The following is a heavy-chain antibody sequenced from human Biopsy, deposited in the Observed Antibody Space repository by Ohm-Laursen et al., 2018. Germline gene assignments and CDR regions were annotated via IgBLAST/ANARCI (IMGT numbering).Heavy chain of an antibody. Sequence: SSVKVSCNASGDTFSRSAFFWVRQAPGQGLVYLGRIIPIVGITNHAQTFQGRITLTADKSTFMVYMELSRLRSDDTAIYYCARGGSGSGYYGMDVWGPGTTVTVSS. D-gene: IGHD3-10*01. CDR1: GDTFSRSA. CDR3: ARGGSGSGYYGMDV. V-gene: IGHV1-69*04. J-gene: IGHJ6*02. CDR2: IIPIVGIT.